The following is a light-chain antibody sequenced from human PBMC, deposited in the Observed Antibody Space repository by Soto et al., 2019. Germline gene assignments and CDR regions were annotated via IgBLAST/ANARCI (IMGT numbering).Light chain of an antibody. V-gene: IGKV3-11*01. CDR3: QQRSNWPLT. CDR2: DAS. Sequence: EIVWTQSPATLSLSPAERATLSCRTSQSVSSYLAWYQQKPGQAPRLLIYDASNRATGIPARFSGSGSGTDFTLTISSLEPEDFAVYYCQQRSNWPLTFGGGTKVEIK. J-gene: IGKJ4*01. CDR1: QSVSSY.